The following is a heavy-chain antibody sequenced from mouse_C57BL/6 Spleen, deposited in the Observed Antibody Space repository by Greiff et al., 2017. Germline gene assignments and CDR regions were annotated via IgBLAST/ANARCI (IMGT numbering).Heavy chain of an antibody. D-gene: IGHD2-4*01. J-gene: IGHJ2*01. CDR3: ARYDYDVPYYFDY. CDR2: ISYDGSN. CDR1: GYSITSGYY. Sequence: DVQLQESGPGLVKPSQSLSLTCSVTGYSITSGYYWNWIRQFPGNKLEWMGYISYDGSNNYNPSLKNRISITRDKSTNKFFLKLHSVTTEDPATYYCARYDYDVPYYFDYWGQGTTLTVSS. V-gene: IGHV3-6*01.